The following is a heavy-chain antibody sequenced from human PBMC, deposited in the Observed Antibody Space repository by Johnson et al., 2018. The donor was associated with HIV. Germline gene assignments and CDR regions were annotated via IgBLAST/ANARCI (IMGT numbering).Heavy chain of an antibody. CDR3: AKTTRGNWGSCFDI. CDR1: GFTFSSSW. J-gene: IGHJ3*02. D-gene: IGHD7-27*01. CDR2: IKCDGSEK. V-gene: IGHV3-52*01. Sequence: VQLVESGGGVVQPGGSLRLSCAASGFTFSSSWMHWVCQAPEKGLEWVADIKCDGSEKYYVDSVKGRFTISRDNAKNSLYLQLNSLRAEDTSLYYCAKTTRGNWGSCFDIWGRGTMVTVSS.